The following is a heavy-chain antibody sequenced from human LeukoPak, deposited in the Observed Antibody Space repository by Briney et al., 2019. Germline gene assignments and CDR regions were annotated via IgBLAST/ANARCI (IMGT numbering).Heavy chain of an antibody. Sequence: ASVKVSCKASGYTFTSYYMHWVRQAPGQGLEWMGIINPSGSSTSYAQKFQGRVTTTRDTSTSTVYMELSSLRSEDTAVYYCARGAYDFWSGYYTPVDYYYYMDVWGKGTTVTVSS. V-gene: IGHV1-46*01. CDR1: GYTFTSYY. D-gene: IGHD3-3*01. CDR2: INPSGSST. J-gene: IGHJ6*03. CDR3: ARGAYDFWSGYYTPVDYYYYMDV.